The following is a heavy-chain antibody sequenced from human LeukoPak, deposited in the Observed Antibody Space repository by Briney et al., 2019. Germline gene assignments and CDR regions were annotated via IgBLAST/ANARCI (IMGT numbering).Heavy chain of an antibody. CDR1: GGSFSRYY. CDR3: ARDSALVDAFDI. J-gene: IGHJ3*02. D-gene: IGHD3-10*01. V-gene: IGHV4-34*01. Sequence: SETLSLTCAVYGGSFSRYYWSWIRQSPGKGLEWIAEIDHRGDTNYNPSVKSRVTISVDTSKNQFSLKLSSVTAADTAVYYCARDSALVDAFDIWGQGTMVTVSS. CDR2: IDHRGDT.